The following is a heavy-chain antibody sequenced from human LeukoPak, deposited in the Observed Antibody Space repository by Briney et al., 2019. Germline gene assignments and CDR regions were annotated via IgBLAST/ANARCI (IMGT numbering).Heavy chain of an antibody. V-gene: IGHV3-53*01. CDR3: ASGYQNPKFDY. D-gene: IGHD5-18*01. CDR1: GFTVSSNY. Sequence: GGSLRLSCAASGFTVSSNYMSWVRQAPGKGLEWVSVIYSGGSTYYADSVKGRFTISRDNSKNTLYLQMNSLRAEDTAVYYCASGYQNPKFDYWGQGTLVTVSS. CDR2: IYSGGST. J-gene: IGHJ4*02.